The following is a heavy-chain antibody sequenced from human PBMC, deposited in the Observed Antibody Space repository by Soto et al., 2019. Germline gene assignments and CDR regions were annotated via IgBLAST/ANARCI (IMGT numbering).Heavy chain of an antibody. J-gene: IGHJ3*01. Sequence: QVQLQQWGAGLLKPSETLSLTCAVYGGSFSGYYRSWVRQPPGKGLEWIGEINRSGSTNYNPSFKSRVTISVDTSKTQFSLKLSSVTAADTAVYYCARGERYSNRWGQGTMVTVSS. CDR1: GGSFSGYY. CDR3: ARGERYSNR. D-gene: IGHD6-13*01. CDR2: INRSGST. V-gene: IGHV4-34*01.